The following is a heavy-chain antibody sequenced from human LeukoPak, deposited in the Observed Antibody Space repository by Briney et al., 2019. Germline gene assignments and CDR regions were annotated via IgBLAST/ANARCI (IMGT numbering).Heavy chain of an antibody. J-gene: IGHJ5*02. CDR1: GYSISSGYY. CDR2: IYHSGST. V-gene: IGHV4-38-2*02. Sequence: SETLSLTCTVSGYSISSGYYWGWIRQPPGKGLEWIGSIYHSGSTYYNPSLKSRVTISVDTSKNQFSLKLSSVTAADTAVYYCARRRRREIPRGQRRYFDWFWFDPWGQGTLVTVSS. D-gene: IGHD3-9*01. CDR3: ARRRRREIPRGQRRYFDWFWFDP.